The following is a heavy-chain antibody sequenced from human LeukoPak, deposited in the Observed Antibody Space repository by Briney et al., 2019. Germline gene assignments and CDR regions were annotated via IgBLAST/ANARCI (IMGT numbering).Heavy chain of an antibody. J-gene: IGHJ5*02. Sequence: GASVKVSCKVSGYTLTELSMHWVRQAPGKGLEWMGGFDPEDGETIYAQKFQGRVTMTEDTSTDTAYMELSSLRSEDTAVYYCATRLGYCSSTSCYGWFDPWGQGTLVTVSS. D-gene: IGHD2-2*01. CDR3: ATRLGYCSSTSCYGWFDP. CDR1: GYTLTELS. V-gene: IGHV1-24*01. CDR2: FDPEDGET.